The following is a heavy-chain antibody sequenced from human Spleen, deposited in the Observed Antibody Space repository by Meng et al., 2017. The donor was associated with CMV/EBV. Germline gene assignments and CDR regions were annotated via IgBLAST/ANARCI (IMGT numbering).Heavy chain of an antibody. J-gene: IGHJ4*02. CDR1: GLSVSSNY. CDR3: TTSTVVNVGEY. V-gene: IGHV3-66*02. Sequence: GESLKISCAASGLSVSSNYVSWVRQAPGKGPEWVSITYMSGDTYTAESVGGRFTVSRDNPKNTFYLQMNSLIAEESAVYYCTTSTVVNVGEYWGRGSLVTVSS. D-gene: IGHD4-23*01. CDR2: TYMSGDT.